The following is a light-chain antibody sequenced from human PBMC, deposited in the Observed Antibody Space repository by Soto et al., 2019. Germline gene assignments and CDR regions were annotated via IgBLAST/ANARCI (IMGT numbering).Light chain of an antibody. J-gene: IGLJ2*01. V-gene: IGLV1-51*01. Sequence: QSVLTQPPSVSAAPGQKVTISCSGSSSNIGNNYVSWYQQLPGTAPKLLIYDNNKRPSGIPDRFSGSKSGTSATLGITGLQTVDEADYYCGTCDSSLSAVVFGGGTKLTVL. CDR3: GTCDSSLSAVV. CDR1: SSNIGNNY. CDR2: DNN.